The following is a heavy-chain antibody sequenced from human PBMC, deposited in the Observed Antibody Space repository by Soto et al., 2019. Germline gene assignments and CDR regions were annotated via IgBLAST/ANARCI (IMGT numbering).Heavy chain of an antibody. CDR1: GGTFSSYA. J-gene: IGHJ3*02. Sequence: SVKVSCKASGGTFSSYAISWVRQAPGQGLEWMGGIIPIFGTANYAQKLQGRVTITADESTSTAYMELSSLRSEDTAVYYCARGTVRGITMIVKTPGAFDIWGQGTMVTVSS. D-gene: IGHD3-22*01. CDR3: ARGTVRGITMIVKTPGAFDI. CDR2: IIPIFGTA. V-gene: IGHV1-69*13.